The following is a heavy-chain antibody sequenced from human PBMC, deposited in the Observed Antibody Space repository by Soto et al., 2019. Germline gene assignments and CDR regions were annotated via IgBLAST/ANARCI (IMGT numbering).Heavy chain of an antibody. V-gene: IGHV3-15*07. J-gene: IGHJ6*02. Sequence: EVQLVESGGGLVKPGGSLRLSCAASGFTFSNAWMNWVRQTPGKGLEWVGRIKSKTDGGTTDYAAPVKGRFTISRDASKNTVYLQMNSLKTEDTAVYYCTTGPADITGTAFNYYYYGMDVWGQGTTVTVSS. CDR2: IKSKTDGGTT. CDR1: GFTFSNAW. CDR3: TTGPADITGTAFNYYYYGMDV. D-gene: IGHD1-7*01.